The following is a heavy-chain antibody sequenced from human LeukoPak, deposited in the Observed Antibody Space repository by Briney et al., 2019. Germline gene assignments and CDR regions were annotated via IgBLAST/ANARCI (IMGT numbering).Heavy chain of an antibody. CDR3: ARVTVRDDY. CDR1: GYTFTSFG. Sequence: ASVKVSCKASGYTFTSFGISWVRQAPGQGLEWMGIINPSGGSTSYAQKFQGRVTMTRDTSTSTVYMELSSLRSEDTPVYYCARVTVRDDYWGQGTLVTVSS. V-gene: IGHV1-46*01. CDR2: INPSGGST. D-gene: IGHD3-10*01. J-gene: IGHJ4*02.